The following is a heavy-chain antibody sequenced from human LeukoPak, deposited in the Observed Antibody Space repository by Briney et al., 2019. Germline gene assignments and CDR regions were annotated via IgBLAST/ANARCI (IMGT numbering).Heavy chain of an antibody. CDR3: ARGSRLGVVGRDAFDI. V-gene: IGHV3-21*01. Sequence: PGGSLRLSCAASGFIFSRYSVNWVRQAPGKGLEWVSSISISSNYIYYADSVKGRFTISRDNAKNSLYLQVNSLRAEDTAVYHCARGSRLGVVGRDAFDIWGQGTMVTVSS. D-gene: IGHD3-3*01. CDR1: GFIFSRYS. J-gene: IGHJ3*02. CDR2: ISISSNYI.